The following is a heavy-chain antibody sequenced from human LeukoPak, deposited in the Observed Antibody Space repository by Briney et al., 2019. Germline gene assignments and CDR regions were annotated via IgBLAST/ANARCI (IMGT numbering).Heavy chain of an antibody. CDR3: ARALRRYKYDYPSPDH. V-gene: IGHV3-9*01. CDR2: ISWNSGSI. D-gene: IGHD3-16*01. CDR1: GFTFDDYA. Sequence: PGGSLRLSCAASGFTFDDYAMYWVRQAPGKGLEWVSGISWNSGSIDYADSVKGRFTISRDNAKNSLYLQMNSLRAEDTAFYYCARALRRYKYDYPSPDHWGQGTLVTVSS. J-gene: IGHJ5*02.